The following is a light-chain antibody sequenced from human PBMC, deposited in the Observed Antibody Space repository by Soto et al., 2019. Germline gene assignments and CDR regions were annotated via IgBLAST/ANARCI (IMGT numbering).Light chain of an antibody. V-gene: IGKV2-28*01. CDR3: MQGLQTPPT. J-gene: IGKJ5*01. CDR2: LGS. CDR1: QSLLFLSNNKNS. Sequence: DIVMTQSPDSLSVSLGERATINCKSSQSLLFLSNNKNSLAWYLQKPGQSPQLLIYLGSSQSSGVPDRFSGSGSGTDFTLKIDRVEAEDVGTYYCMQGLQTPPTFGQGTRLEIK.